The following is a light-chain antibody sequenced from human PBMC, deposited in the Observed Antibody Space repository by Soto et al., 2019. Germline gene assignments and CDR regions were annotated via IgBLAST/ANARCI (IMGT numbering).Light chain of an antibody. CDR3: QVWDSSSDPHAV. CDR2: YDS. J-gene: IGLJ7*01. CDR1: NIGSKS. V-gene: IGLV3-21*04. Sequence: SYELTQPPSVSVAPGKTARITCGGNNIGSKSVHWYQQKPGQAPVLVIYYDSDRPSGIPERFSGSNSGNTATLTISRVEAGDEADYYCQVWDSSSDPHAVFGGGTQRPSS.